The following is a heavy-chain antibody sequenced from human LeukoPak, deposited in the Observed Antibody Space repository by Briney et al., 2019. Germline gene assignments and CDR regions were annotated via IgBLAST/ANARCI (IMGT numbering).Heavy chain of an antibody. Sequence: SGTLSLTCTVSGGSISSGDYYWSWIRQPPGKGLEWIGYIYYSGSTYYNPSLKSRVTISVDTSKNQFSLKLSSVTAADTAVYYCARDSSGWPRDAFDIWGQGTMVTVSS. D-gene: IGHD6-19*01. CDR1: GGSISSGDYY. CDR3: ARDSSGWPRDAFDI. J-gene: IGHJ3*02. CDR2: IYYSGST. V-gene: IGHV4-30-4*08.